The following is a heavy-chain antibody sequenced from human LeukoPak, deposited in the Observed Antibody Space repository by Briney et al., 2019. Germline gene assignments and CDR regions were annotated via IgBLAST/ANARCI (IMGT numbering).Heavy chain of an antibody. CDR2: IYYSGST. V-gene: IGHV4-59*01. Sequence: SETLSLTCTVSGGSISSYYWSWIRQPPGKGLEWIGYIYYSGSTNYNPSLKSRVTISIDTSKNQFSLKLSSVTAADTAVYYCARGVYDILSGYYNIEDYWGQGALVTVSS. D-gene: IGHD3-9*01. J-gene: IGHJ4*02. CDR3: ARGVYDILSGYYNIEDY. CDR1: GGSISSYY.